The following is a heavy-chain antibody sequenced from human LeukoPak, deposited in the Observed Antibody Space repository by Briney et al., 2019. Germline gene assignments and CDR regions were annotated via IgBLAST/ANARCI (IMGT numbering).Heavy chain of an antibody. J-gene: IGHJ4*02. V-gene: IGHV1-46*01. Sequence: ASVKVSCKASGYTFTSYGISWVRQAPGQGLEWMGIINPSGGSTSYAQKFQGRVTMTRDTSTSTVYMELSSLRSEDTAVYYCARSLTMVRGVIHHRRRDYWGQGTLVTVSS. CDR1: GYTFTSYG. CDR2: INPSGGST. CDR3: ARSLTMVRGVIHHRRRDY. D-gene: IGHD3-10*01.